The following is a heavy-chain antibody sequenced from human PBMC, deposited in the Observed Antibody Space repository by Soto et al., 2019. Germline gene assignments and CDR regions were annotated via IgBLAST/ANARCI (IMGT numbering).Heavy chain of an antibody. CDR3: ARRGGGVVLAATTPFDY. D-gene: IGHD2-15*01. CDR2: IYHSGST. J-gene: IGHJ4*02. Sequence: QVPLQESGPRLVRPSGTLSLTCTVSSGSITTANWWSWVRQPPGRGLEWIGEIYHSGSTNYNLSLKSRVTLSVDKSKNQFSLRLSSVTAADTAMDYCARRGGGVVLAATTPFDYWGQGTLVTVSS. CDR1: SGSITTANW. V-gene: IGHV4-4*02.